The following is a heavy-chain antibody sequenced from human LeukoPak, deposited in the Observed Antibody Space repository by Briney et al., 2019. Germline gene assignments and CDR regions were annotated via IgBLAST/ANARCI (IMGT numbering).Heavy chain of an antibody. CDR3: ARGLATAAAY. D-gene: IGHD6-13*01. Sequence: GGSLRLSCAASGFTFSSYGMHWVRQAPGKGLEWVTFIRYDGSNKYYADSVKGRFTISRDNAKNTVYLQVNSLRVEDTAVYYCARGLATAAAYWGQGTLVIVSS. V-gene: IGHV3-30*02. CDR2: IRYDGSNK. J-gene: IGHJ4*02. CDR1: GFTFSSYG.